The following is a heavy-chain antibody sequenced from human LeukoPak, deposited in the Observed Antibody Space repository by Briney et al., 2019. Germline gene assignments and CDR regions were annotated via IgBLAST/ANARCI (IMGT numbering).Heavy chain of an antibody. CDR3: ARDRPGSGSYYFDY. J-gene: IGHJ4*02. CDR1: GGSISSYY. CDR2: IYYSGST. V-gene: IGHV4-59*01. Sequence: SETLSLTCTVSGGSISSYYWSWIRQPPGKGLEWIGYIYYSGSTNYNPSLKSRVTISVDTSKNQFSLKLSSVTAADTAVYYCARDRPGSGSYYFDYWGQGTLVTVSS. D-gene: IGHD3-10*01.